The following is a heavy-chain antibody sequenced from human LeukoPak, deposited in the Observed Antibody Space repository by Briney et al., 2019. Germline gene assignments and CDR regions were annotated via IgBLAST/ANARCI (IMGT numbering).Heavy chain of an antibody. Sequence: PGGSLRLSCAASGFTFSNYDMHWVRQATGQGLEWVSGIGTAGDTYYAGSVEGRFTTSRENAKNSLYLQMKSLRAGDTAVYYCARGSPPFQHWGQGTLVTVSS. CDR2: IGTAGDT. CDR1: GFTFSNYD. CDR3: ARGSPPFQH. J-gene: IGHJ1*01. V-gene: IGHV3-13*01. D-gene: IGHD3-10*01.